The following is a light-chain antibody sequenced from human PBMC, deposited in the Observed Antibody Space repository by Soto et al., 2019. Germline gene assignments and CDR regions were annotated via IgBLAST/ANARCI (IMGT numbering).Light chain of an antibody. J-gene: IGKJ1*01. CDR3: QQYNSYSWT. Sequence: EIVLTQSPGTLSLSPGERATLSCRASQSVTSSYLAWWQQKPGQAPRLLVYGASSRATGIPDRFSGSGSGTEFTLTISSLQPADFATYYCQQYNSYSWTFGQGTKVDI. V-gene: IGKV3-20*01. CDR2: GAS. CDR1: QSVTSSY.